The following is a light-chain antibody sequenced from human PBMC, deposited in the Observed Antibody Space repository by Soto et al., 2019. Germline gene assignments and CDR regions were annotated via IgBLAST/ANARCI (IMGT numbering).Light chain of an antibody. CDR1: QSVSSTY. J-gene: IGKJ5*01. Sequence: EIVLTHSPCTLSLSKGERATLSCRASQSVSSTYLAWCQQKPGQAPRLLICGASSRATGIPDRFSGSGSGTDFTLTINRLEPEDFAVYYCQQYGSSIAFGQGARLEIK. V-gene: IGKV3-20*01. CDR3: QQYGSSIA. CDR2: GAS.